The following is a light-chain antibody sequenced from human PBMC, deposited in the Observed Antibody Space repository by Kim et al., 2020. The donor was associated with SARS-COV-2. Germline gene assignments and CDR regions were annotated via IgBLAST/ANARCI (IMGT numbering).Light chain of an antibody. Sequence: LSPEERATHSCRASQSVTSNNLAWFQQKPGQAPGLLIYGTSSRATGIPDRFSGSGSGTDFTLTISRLEPEDFAVYYCQQYDNSPYTFGQGTKLEI. CDR2: GTS. V-gene: IGKV3-20*01. CDR3: QQYDNSPYT. J-gene: IGKJ2*01. CDR1: QSVTSNN.